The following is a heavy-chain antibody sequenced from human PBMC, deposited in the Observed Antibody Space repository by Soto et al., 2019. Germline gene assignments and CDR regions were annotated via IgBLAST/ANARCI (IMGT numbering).Heavy chain of an antibody. CDR1: GFTVSSNY. D-gene: IGHD3-3*01. CDR3: AREGDDFWSGYPYYYGMDV. CDR2: IYSGGST. J-gene: IGHJ6*02. Sequence: PGGSLRLSCAASGFTVSSNYMSWVRQAPGKGLEWVSVIYSGGSTYYADSVKGRFTISRDNSKNTLYLQMNSLRAEDTAVYYCAREGDDFWSGYPYYYGMDVWGQGTTVTVYS. V-gene: IGHV3-53*01.